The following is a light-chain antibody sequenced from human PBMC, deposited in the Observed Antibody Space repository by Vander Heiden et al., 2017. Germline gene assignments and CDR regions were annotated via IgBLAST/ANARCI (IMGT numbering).Light chain of an antibody. CDR1: QSVSSY. J-gene: IGKJ5*01. V-gene: IGKV3-11*01. CDR3: QQRSNWPLGT. CDR2: DAS. Sequence: EIVLPQSPATLSLSPGERATLSCRASQSVSSYLAWYQQKPGQAPRLLIYDASNRATGIPARFSGSGSGTDFTLTISSLEPEDFAVYYCQQRSNWPLGTFGQGTRLEIK.